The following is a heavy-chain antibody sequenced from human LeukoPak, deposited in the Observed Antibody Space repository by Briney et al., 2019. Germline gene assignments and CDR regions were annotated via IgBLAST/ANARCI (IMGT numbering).Heavy chain of an antibody. CDR3: ARDYCGGDCFPDY. V-gene: IGHV1-2*06. D-gene: IGHD2-21*02. CDR2: INPNSGDT. CDR1: GYTFTGYY. J-gene: IGHJ4*02. Sequence: ASVKVSCKASGYTFTGYYVHWVRQAPGQGLEWMGQINPNSGDTNYAQKFQGRVTMTGDTSISTAYMELSRLRSDDTAVYYCARDYCGGDCFPDYWGQGTLVTVSS.